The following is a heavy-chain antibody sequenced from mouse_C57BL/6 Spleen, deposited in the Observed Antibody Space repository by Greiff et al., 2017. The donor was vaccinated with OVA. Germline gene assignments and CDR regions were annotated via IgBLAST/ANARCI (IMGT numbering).Heavy chain of an antibody. V-gene: IGHV5-17*01. J-gene: IGHJ2*01. D-gene: IGHD4-1*01. Sequence: EVKLMESGGGLVKPGGSLKLSCAASGFTFSDYGMHWVRQAPEKGLEWVAYIRSGSSTIYYAATVKGRFTISRDNAKNTLFLQMTSRRSEDTAMYYCARGRLGPNYWGQGTTLTVSS. CDR1: GFTFSDYG. CDR3: ARGRLGPNY. CDR2: IRSGSSTI.